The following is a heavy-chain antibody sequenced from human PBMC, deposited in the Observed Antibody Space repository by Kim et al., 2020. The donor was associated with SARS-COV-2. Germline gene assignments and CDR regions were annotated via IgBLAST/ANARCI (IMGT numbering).Heavy chain of an antibody. V-gene: IGHV1-3*01. J-gene: IGHJ4*02. CDR3: ASQTDTAMPT. D-gene: IGHD5-18*01. Sequence: NTKYSQKFPGRVTTTRDTSASTAYMELSSLRSEDTAVYYCASQTDTAMPTWGQGTLVTVSS. CDR2: NT.